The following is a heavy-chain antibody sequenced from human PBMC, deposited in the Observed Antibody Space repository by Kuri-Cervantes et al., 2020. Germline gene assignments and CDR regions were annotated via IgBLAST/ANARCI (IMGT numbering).Heavy chain of an antibody. Sequence: GESLKISCKGSGYSFTSYWIGWVRQMPGKGLEWMGIIYPGDSDTRYSPSFQGQVTISADKSISTAYLQWSSLKAPDTAMYYCASRGYCSRTNCQNWFDPWGQGTLVTVSS. V-gene: IGHV5-51*01. J-gene: IGHJ5*02. CDR2: IYPGDSDT. CDR3: ASRGYCSRTNCQNWFDP. CDR1: GYSFTSYW. D-gene: IGHD2-2*01.